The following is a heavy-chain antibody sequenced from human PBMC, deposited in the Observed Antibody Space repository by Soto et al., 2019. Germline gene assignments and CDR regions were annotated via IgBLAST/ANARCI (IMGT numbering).Heavy chain of an antibody. Sequence: TSETLCLSCTVSGGSINSDSYYWSWIRQPPGKGLEWIGCIYYSGSTNYNPSLKSRVTISVDTSKNQFSLKLSSVTAADTAVYYCARHTPAISISDHWGQGTLVTVSS. CDR3: ARHTPAISISDH. CDR1: GGSINSDSYY. CDR2: IYYSGST. D-gene: IGHD2-15*01. J-gene: IGHJ4*02. V-gene: IGHV4-39*01.